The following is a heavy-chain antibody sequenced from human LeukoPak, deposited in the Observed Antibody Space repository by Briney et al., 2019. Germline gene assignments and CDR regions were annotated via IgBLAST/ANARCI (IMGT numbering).Heavy chain of an antibody. Sequence: SETLSLTCTVSGGSISSYYWSWIRQPAGKGLEWIGRIYSSGSTNYNPSLKSRVTMSVDTSKNQFSLQLSSVTAADTAVYYCARETLSLPDAFDIWGQGTMVTVSS. CDR3: ARETLSLPDAFDI. CDR1: GGSISSYY. V-gene: IGHV4-4*07. CDR2: IYSSGST. D-gene: IGHD3-16*02. J-gene: IGHJ3*02.